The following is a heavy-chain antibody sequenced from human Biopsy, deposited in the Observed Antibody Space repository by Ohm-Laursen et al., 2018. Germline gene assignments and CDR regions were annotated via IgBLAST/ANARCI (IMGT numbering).Heavy chain of an antibody. Sequence: SETLSLTCTVSGGPIDSYYWSWIRQSPGKGLEWIGYVYYTGSTGYNPSLQSRVTISVDTSKNHFSLRLRSVTPADTAIYYCARDRGYYSDRTVPGYFDLWGRGTLVTVSS. V-gene: IGHV4-59*01. J-gene: IGHJ2*01. CDR2: VYYTGST. CDR1: GGPIDSYY. D-gene: IGHD3-22*01. CDR3: ARDRGYYSDRTVPGYFDL.